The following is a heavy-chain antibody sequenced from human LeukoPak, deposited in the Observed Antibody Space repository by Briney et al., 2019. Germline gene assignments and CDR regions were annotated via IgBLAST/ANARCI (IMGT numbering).Heavy chain of an antibody. D-gene: IGHD2-21*02. Sequence: SETLSLTCVVYGGSFSGYYWRWIRQPPGKGLEWIGEINHSGSTNYNPSLKSRVTISVDTSKNQFSLKLSSVTAADTAVYYCARGPLGDPRYYFDYWGQGTLVTLSS. J-gene: IGHJ4*02. CDR2: INHSGST. V-gene: IGHV4-34*01. CDR3: ARGPLGDPRYYFDY. CDR1: GGSFSGYY.